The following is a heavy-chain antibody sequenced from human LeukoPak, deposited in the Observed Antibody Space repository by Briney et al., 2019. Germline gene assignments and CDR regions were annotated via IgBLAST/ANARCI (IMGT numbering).Heavy chain of an antibody. V-gene: IGHV1-69*04. D-gene: IGHD3-22*01. Sequence: GASVKVSCKASGSTFSSYAISWVRQAPGQGLEWMERIIPILGIANYAQKFQGRVTITADKSTSTAYMELSSLRSEDTAVYYCARDIDKGSYYEGRVFDYWGQGTLVTVSS. CDR2: IIPILGIA. CDR3: ARDIDKGSYYEGRVFDY. J-gene: IGHJ4*02. CDR1: GSTFSSYA.